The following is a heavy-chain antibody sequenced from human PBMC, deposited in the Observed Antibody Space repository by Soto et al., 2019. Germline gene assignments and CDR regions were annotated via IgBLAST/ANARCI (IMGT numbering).Heavy chain of an antibody. V-gene: IGHV3-48*03. Sequence: DVQLVESGGGLVQPGGSLRLSCAASGFTFSSYEMNWVRQAPGKGLEWVSYISSSGGTIYYAEFMRGRFTISRDNAKNSLYLQMNRLTSEDTAVYYCARSQTTRGFDIWGQGTMVIVSS. J-gene: IGHJ3*02. D-gene: IGHD1-1*01. CDR2: ISSSGGTI. CDR3: ARSQTTRGFDI. CDR1: GFTFSSYE.